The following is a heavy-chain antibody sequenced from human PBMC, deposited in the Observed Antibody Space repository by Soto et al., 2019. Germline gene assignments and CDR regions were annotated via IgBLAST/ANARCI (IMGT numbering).Heavy chain of an antibody. CDR3: ARQGYSSSWYGSTNDY. CDR2: IDPSDSYT. Sequence: GESRKISCKGSGYSFTSYWISWVRQMPGKGLEWMGRIDPSDSYTNYSPSFQGHVTISADKSISTAYLQWSSLKASDTAMYYCARQGYSSSWYGSTNDYWGQGTLVTVSS. V-gene: IGHV5-10-1*01. CDR1: GYSFTSYW. J-gene: IGHJ4*02. D-gene: IGHD6-13*01.